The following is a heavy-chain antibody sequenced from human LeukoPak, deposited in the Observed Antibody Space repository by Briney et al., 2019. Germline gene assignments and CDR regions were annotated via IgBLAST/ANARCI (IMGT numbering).Heavy chain of an antibody. CDR3: ARYTSMVAFHAHGFDI. CDR1: GGSISNYF. Sequence: SETLSLTCTVSGGSISNYFWSWIRQPPGKGLEWIGYIYHSGSTNYNPSLKSRVTISVDTSKNQFSLKLRSVTAADTAVYYCARYTSMVAFHAHGFDIWGQGTMVTVSS. J-gene: IGHJ3*02. CDR2: IYHSGST. D-gene: IGHD5-18*01. V-gene: IGHV4-59*01.